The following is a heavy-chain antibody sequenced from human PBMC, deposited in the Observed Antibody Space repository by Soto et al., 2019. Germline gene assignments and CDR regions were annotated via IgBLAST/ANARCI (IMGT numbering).Heavy chain of an antibody. V-gene: IGHV3-66*01. CDR3: ARGSGYCSTTTCRNPFDY. J-gene: IGHJ4*02. D-gene: IGHD2-2*03. CDR2: IYYGDST. Sequence: EVPMVESGGGLVQPGGSLRLSCAVSGFTDSSNYVSWVRQAPGKGLEWVSVIYYGDSTYYADSVKGRFTISRDNTXXTXXLQMNIVRAEDTAVYYCARGSGYCSTTTCRNPFDYWGQGTLVTVSS. CDR1: GFTDSSNY.